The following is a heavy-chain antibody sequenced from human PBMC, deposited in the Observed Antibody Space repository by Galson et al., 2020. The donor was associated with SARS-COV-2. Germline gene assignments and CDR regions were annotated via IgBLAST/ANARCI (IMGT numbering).Heavy chain of an antibody. CDR3: ARGDMRNDYFDY. Sequence: GGPLRLPCAASGFTFSSYWMHCVRQAPGKGLVWVSRIYSEGSSTSYADSVKGRFTISGDDAKNTLYLHMRRLRAEDTAVYYCARGDMRNDYFDYWGQGTLVTVSS. CDR2: IYSEGSST. CDR1: GFTFSSYW. J-gene: IGHJ4*02. V-gene: IGHV3-74*01. D-gene: IGHD3-16*01.